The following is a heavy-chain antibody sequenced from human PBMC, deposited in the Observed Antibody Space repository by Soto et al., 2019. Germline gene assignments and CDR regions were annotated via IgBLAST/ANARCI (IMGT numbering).Heavy chain of an antibody. CDR2: IGTAGDT. J-gene: IGHJ6*02. Sequence: EVRLVESGGGLVQPGGSLRLSCAASGFTFSSYDMKWVRQATGKGLEWVSAIGTAGDTYYPVSVKGRFTISRENAKNSLYLQMNGLRAGDTAVYYCARMRGSSLLYYGMDVWGQGTTVTVSS. D-gene: IGHD3-10*01. CDR3: ARMRGSSLLYYGMDV. V-gene: IGHV3-13*01. CDR1: GFTFSSYD.